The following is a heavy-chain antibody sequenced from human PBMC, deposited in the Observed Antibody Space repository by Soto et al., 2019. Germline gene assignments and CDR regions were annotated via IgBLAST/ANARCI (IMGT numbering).Heavy chain of an antibody. CDR1: GFTFNYYD. Sequence: EVQLLDSGGDLVQPGGSLRLSCAASGFTFNYYDMSWVRQAPGKGLEWVSTLSDTTYYADSVRGRFTISRDTSGSTLYLQMNSLGVDDTAVYYCARSLGPSRHFFDHWGQGTLVTVSS. CDR2: LSDTT. CDR3: ARSLGPSRHFFDH. V-gene: IGHV3-23*01. D-gene: IGHD3-16*01. J-gene: IGHJ4*02.